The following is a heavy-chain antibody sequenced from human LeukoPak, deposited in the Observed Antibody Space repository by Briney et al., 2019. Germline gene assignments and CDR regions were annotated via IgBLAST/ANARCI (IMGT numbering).Heavy chain of an antibody. Sequence: ASVKVSCKASGYTFTSYAISWVRQAPGQGLEWMGWISPHTGKTNYAQKFQGRVTMTTDTSTSTAYMELRSLRSDDTAVYYCARQLGYCSGGSCYSFGPNWFDPWGQGTLVTVSS. CDR2: ISPHTGKT. CDR3: ARQLGYCSGGSCYSFGPNWFDP. J-gene: IGHJ5*02. V-gene: IGHV1-18*01. D-gene: IGHD2-15*01. CDR1: GYTFTSYA.